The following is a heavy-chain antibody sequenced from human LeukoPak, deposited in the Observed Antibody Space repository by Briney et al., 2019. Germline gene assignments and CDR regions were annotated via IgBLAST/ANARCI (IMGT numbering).Heavy chain of an antibody. V-gene: IGHV3-23*01. CDR2: ISGSGGST. D-gene: IGHD3-10*01. CDR1: GFTFSSYA. CDR3: AKQALPMVRGVTPFDV. Sequence: GGSLRLSCAASGFTFSSYAMSWVRQAPGKGPEWVSAISGSGGSTYYADSVKGRFTISRDNSKNTLYLQMNSLRAEDTAVYYCAKQALPMVRGVTPFDVWGKGTTVTVSS. J-gene: IGHJ6*04.